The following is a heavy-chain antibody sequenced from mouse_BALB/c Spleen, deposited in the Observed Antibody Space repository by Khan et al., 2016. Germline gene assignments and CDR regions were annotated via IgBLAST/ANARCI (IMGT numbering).Heavy chain of an antibody. V-gene: IGHV1-74*01. Sequence: QVQLQQPGAELVRPGASVRQPCTASGYSFTNYWMNWVKQRPGQGLEWIGMIHPSDSETILNQKFKDKATLTVDKSSSTAYMQLTSPTSEDSAVXSCAKSGYGGHPVYALDYWGQGTSVTVSS. CDR1: GYSFTNYW. CDR3: AKSGYGGHPVYALDY. J-gene: IGHJ4*01. D-gene: IGHD3-1*01. CDR2: IHPSDSET.